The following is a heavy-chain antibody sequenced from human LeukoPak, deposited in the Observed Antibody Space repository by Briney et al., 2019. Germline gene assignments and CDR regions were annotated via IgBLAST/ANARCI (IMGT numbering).Heavy chain of an antibody. D-gene: IGHD1-26*01. CDR3: ARGTSGSYNLDF. CDR1: GGSVSSGRYY. CDR2: NYYSGST. Sequence: KTSETLSLTCTVSGGSVSSGRYYWSRIRQPPGQVLEWIGYNYYSGSTNYNPSLKSRVTISVDTSKNQFSLKRSSATAADTAVYYCARGTSGSYNLDFWGQGTLVTVSS. J-gene: IGHJ4*02. V-gene: IGHV4-61*01.